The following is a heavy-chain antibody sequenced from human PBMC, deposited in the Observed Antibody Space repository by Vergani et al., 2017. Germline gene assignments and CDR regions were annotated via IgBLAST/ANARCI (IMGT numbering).Heavy chain of an antibody. J-gene: IGHJ4*02. CDR3: AGAFGGGGDRGYFDY. V-gene: IGHV4-39*01. Sequence: QLQLQESGPGLVKPSETLSLTCTVSGGSISSSSYYWGWIRQPPGKGLEWIGSIYYSGSTYYNPSLKSRVTISVDTSKNQFSLKLSSVPAADTAVYYCAGAFGGGGDRGYFDYWGQGTLVTVSS. D-gene: IGHD3-16*01. CDR1: GGSISSSSYY. CDR2: IYYSGST.